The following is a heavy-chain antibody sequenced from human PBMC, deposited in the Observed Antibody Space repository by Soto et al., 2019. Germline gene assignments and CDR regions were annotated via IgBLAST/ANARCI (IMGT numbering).Heavy chain of an antibody. D-gene: IGHD3-10*01. CDR2: INPNTGGT. V-gene: IGHV1-2*04. CDR1: GYTLTGYY. CDR3: AKDRGLGGMDV. Sequence: ASVKVSCKAAGYTLTGYYMHWVRQVPGQGLEWMGWINPNTGGTNYAQKFQGCVTMTRDTSISTIYMELSRLKSDDTDVYYCAKDRGLGGMDVWGQGTTVTVSS. J-gene: IGHJ6*02.